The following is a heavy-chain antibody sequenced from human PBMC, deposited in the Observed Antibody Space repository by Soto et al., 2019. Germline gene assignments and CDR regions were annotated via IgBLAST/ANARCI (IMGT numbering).Heavy chain of an antibody. Sequence: QVQLVQSGAEVKKPGSSVKVSCKASGGTFSSYAISWVRQAPGHGLEWMGGIIPSFGTANYAQKFKGRVTITADESTSTAYMELSSLRSEDTGVYYCARELTLPLAFDIWGQGTMVTVSS. J-gene: IGHJ3*02. V-gene: IGHV1-69*01. CDR2: IIPSFGTA. CDR3: ARELTLPLAFDI. CDR1: GGTFSSYA. D-gene: IGHD2-15*01.